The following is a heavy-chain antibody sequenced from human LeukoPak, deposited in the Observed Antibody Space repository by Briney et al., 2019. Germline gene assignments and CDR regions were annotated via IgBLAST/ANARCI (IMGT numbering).Heavy chain of an antibody. D-gene: IGHD3-22*01. J-gene: IGHJ5*02. CDR2: IRSNSDGGTI. CDR1: GFTFSNAW. Sequence: PGGSLRLSCATSGFTFSNAWMNWVRQAPGKGLEWVGRIRSNSDGGTIDYTAPVKGRFTLSRDDSKTTLYLQMNSLQTEDTAVYYCATDFYDSTWGQGTLVTVSS. V-gene: IGHV3-15*07. CDR3: ATDFYDST.